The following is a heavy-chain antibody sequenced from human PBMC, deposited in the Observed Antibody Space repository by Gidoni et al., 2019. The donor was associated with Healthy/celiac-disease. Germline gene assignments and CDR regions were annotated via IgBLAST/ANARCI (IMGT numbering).Heavy chain of an antibody. Sequence: QVQLVESGGGVVQPGGSLSLSCAASGFTFIIYGMLWVRQAPGKGLGWLAFIRYDGSNKYYADSVKGRFTISRENSKNTRYLQMNSLRAEDTAVYYCAKSGGYCSSTSCHPYYYYYMDVWGKGTTVTVSS. CDR3: AKSGGYCSSTSCHPYYYYYMDV. CDR2: IRYDGSNK. D-gene: IGHD2-2*01. CDR1: GFTFIIYG. V-gene: IGHV3-30*02. J-gene: IGHJ6*03.